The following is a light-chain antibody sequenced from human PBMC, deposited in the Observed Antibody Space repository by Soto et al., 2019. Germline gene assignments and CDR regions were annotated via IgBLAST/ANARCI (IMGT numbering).Light chain of an antibody. V-gene: IGLV1-44*01. CDR3: ASWDGSLNGRV. CDR1: SSNIGSNA. Sequence: QSVLTQPPSASGTPGQRVTISCSGSSSNIGSNAANWYRQLPGTAPELLIYSNNQRTSGVPDRFSGSKSGTSASLAISGLQSEDEADYYCASWDGSLNGRVFGGGTKVTVL. J-gene: IGLJ2*01. CDR2: SNN.